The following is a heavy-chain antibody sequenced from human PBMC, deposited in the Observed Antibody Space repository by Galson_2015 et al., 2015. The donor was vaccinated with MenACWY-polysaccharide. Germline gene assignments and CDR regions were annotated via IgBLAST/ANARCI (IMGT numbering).Heavy chain of an antibody. CDR1: GFTFSIYW. CDR2: INTDGSSI. Sequence: SLRLSCAASGFTFSIYWMHWVRHAPGKGLVWVSYINTDGSSIDYADSVKGRFTISRDNAKNTLYLQMNSLRAEDTAVYYCARGDYCTSTSCPTRPFDPWGQGTLVTVSS. J-gene: IGHJ5*02. V-gene: IGHV3-74*01. D-gene: IGHD2-2*01. CDR3: ARGDYCTSTSCPTRPFDP.